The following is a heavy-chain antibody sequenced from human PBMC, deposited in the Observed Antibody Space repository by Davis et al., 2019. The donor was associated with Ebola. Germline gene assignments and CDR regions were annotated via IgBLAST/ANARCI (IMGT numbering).Heavy chain of an antibody. CDR1: GFTFSSYA. Sequence: GESLKISCAASGFTFSSYAMSWVRQAPGKGLEWVAVISYDGSNKYYADSVKGRFTISRDNSKNTLYLQMNSLRAEDTAVYYCARDAIVGATALDYWGQGTLVTVSS. V-gene: IGHV3-30-3*01. CDR3: ARDAIVGATALDY. D-gene: IGHD1-26*01. CDR2: ISYDGSNK. J-gene: IGHJ4*02.